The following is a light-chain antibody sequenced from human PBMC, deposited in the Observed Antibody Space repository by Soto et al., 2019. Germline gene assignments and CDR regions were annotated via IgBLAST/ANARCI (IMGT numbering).Light chain of an antibody. Sequence: ELVMTQSPATLSVSPGERATLSCRARQSVSSTFAWYQQKPDQAPRLLIYGASTRANGIAARFSGSGSGTEFTLTISSLQSEDFEVYYCEQYNNWPQTFGQGTKVEIE. CDR3: EQYNNWPQT. J-gene: IGKJ1*01. CDR2: GAS. V-gene: IGKV3-15*01. CDR1: QSVSST.